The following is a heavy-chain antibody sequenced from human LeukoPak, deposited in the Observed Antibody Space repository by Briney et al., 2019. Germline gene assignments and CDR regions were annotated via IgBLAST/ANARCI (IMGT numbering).Heavy chain of an antibody. J-gene: IGHJ6*03. V-gene: IGHV3-7*01. CDR2: IKQDGSEK. Sequence: GGSLRLSCAASGFTFSSYWMNWVRQAPGKGLEWVANIKQDGSEKNYVDSVKGRFTISRDNAKNSLYLQMNSPRAEDTTVYYCARGPYHYYMDVWGKGTTVTVSS. CDR3: ARGPYHYYMDV. CDR1: GFTFSSYW.